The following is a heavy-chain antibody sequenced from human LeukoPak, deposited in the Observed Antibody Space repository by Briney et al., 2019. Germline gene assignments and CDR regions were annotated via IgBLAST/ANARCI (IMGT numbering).Heavy chain of an antibody. CDR3: AKADYGSGSSLRPFDS. J-gene: IGHJ4*02. CDR1: GFTFSSYA. Sequence: GGSLRLSCPASGFTFSSYAMSWVRQAPAKGLEGVSAISGSCGSTYYPDSVKDRFTISRDNSKNTLYLQMNSLRAERTAVYFCAKADYGSGSSLRPFDSWGQGTLVTVSS. CDR2: ISGSCGST. V-gene: IGHV3-23*01. D-gene: IGHD3-10*01.